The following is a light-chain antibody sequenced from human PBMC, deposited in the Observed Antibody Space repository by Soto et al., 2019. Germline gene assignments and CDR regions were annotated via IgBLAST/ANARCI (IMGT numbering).Light chain of an antibody. V-gene: IGKV3-20*01. CDR1: QTVTDNY. Sequence: EFVLTQPPGTLSLSPGERATPSGRASQTVTDNYVAWYQQQPRQAPRLLIYDASSSATGIPDRFSGGGSGTDFTLTISRLEPEDFAVYYCQQYGSSGTFGQGTKVDIK. J-gene: IGKJ1*01. CDR2: DAS. CDR3: QQYGSSGT.